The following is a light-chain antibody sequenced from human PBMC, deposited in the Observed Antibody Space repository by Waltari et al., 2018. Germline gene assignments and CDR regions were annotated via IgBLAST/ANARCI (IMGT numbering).Light chain of an antibody. CDR2: KNN. V-gene: IGLV1-47*01. CDR3: AAWDDSLSGLV. J-gene: IGLJ3*02. Sequence: QSVPTQPPSASGTPGQKVTIPCNGSSSNIGRNYVYWYQQFPGTAPKLLIYKNNQRPSGVPDRFSDSKSGTSASLAINGLRSEDEADYYCAAWDDSLSGLVLGGGTKVTVL. CDR1: SSNIGRNY.